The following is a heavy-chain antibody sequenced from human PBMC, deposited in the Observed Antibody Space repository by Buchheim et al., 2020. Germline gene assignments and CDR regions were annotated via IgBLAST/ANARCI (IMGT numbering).Heavy chain of an antibody. CDR3: ARDAYDSSGYYYAFSDY. J-gene: IGHJ4*02. CDR1: GFTFSSYA. Sequence: QVQLVESGRGVVQPGRSLRLSCAASGFTFSSYAMHWVRQAPGKGLEWVAVISYDGSNKYYADSVKGRFTISRDNSKNTLYLQMNSLRAEDTAVYYCARDAYDSSGYYYAFSDYWGQGTL. CDR2: ISYDGSNK. D-gene: IGHD3-22*01. V-gene: IGHV3-30-3*01.